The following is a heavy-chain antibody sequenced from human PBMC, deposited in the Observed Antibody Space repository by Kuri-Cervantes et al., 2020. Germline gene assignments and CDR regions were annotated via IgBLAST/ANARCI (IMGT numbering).Heavy chain of an antibody. CDR3: ARDGLGAAASLAFDI. Sequence: ASVKVSCKASGYTFTNFGFSWVRQAPGQGLEWMGWINPNSGGTNYAQKFQGWVTMTRDTSISTAYMELSRLRSDDTAVYYCARDGLGAAASLAFDIWGQGTMVTVSS. CDR2: INPNSGGT. D-gene: IGHD6-13*01. J-gene: IGHJ3*02. CDR1: GYTFTNFG. V-gene: IGHV1-2*04.